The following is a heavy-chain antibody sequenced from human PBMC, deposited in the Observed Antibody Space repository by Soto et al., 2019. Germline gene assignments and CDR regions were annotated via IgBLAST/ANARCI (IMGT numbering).Heavy chain of an antibody. CDR1: GDSVSSNSAA. CDR3: ARDTQWYFAL. D-gene: IGHD2-15*01. V-gene: IGHV6-1*01. Sequence: QVQLQQSGPGLVKPSQTLSLTCAISGDSVSSNSAAWNWIRQSPSRGLEWLGRTYYRSKSYNDYAVSVKXXIXIXXDTSKNQFSLQLNSVTPEDTAVYYCARDTQWYFALWGRGTLVTVSS. J-gene: IGHJ2*01. CDR2: TYYRSKSYN.